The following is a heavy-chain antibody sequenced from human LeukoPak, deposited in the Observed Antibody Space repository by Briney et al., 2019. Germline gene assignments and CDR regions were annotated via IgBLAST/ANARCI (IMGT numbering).Heavy chain of an antibody. CDR1: GYTVTGYY. J-gene: IGHJ4*02. V-gene: IGHV1-2*02. Sequence: GASVKVSCKASGYTVTGYYMHWVRQAPGQGLEWMGWSNPNSGGTNYAQKFQGRVTMTMDTSISPAYMELRRLRSDDTAVYYCARASGQWFGELFPDYWGQATIVTVSS. CDR3: ARASGQWFGELFPDY. CDR2: SNPNSGGT. D-gene: IGHD3-10*01.